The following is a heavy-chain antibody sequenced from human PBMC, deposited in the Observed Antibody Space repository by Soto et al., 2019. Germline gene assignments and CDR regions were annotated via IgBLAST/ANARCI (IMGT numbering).Heavy chain of an antibody. CDR2: ISDNGGST. CDR1: GFTFSAYA. D-gene: IGHD6-13*01. V-gene: IGHV3-23*01. J-gene: IGHJ4*02. CDR3: AKGPGGGSSGSFYYFDY. Sequence: GGSLRLSCAASGFTFSAYAMTWVRQAPGKGLEWVSAISDNGGSTYYADSVKGRFTISRDNSKSTLYLQMNSLRADDTAVYYCAKGPGGGSSGSFYYFDYWGQEPLVTVSS.